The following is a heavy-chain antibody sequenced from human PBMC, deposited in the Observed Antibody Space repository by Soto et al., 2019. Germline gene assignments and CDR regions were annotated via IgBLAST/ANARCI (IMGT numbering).Heavy chain of an antibody. CDR2: INPSGGST. CDR3: ARDKHIGYCISTSCYEDY. Sequence: EASVKVSCKASGYTFTSYYMHWVRQAPGQGLEWMGIINPSGGSTSYAQKFQGRVTMTRDTSTSTVYMELSSLRSEDTAVYYCARDKHIGYCISTSCYEDYWGQGTLVTVSS. V-gene: IGHV1-46*01. CDR1: GYTFTSYY. D-gene: IGHD2-2*01. J-gene: IGHJ4*02.